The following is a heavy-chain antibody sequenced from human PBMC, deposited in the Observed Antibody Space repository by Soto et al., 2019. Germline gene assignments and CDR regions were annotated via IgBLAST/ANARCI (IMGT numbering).Heavy chain of an antibody. V-gene: IGHV1-69*01. CDR2: VIPILGTA. Sequence: QVQLVQSGAEVKKPGSSVKVSCTASGGSLRNSVISWVRQAPAQRLEWMGGVIPILGTANYAKKFQGRVTRTADEATSTAYMDLSSLSPDDTAVYYCARLGHPGHWGPGTLVIVSS. J-gene: IGHJ4*02. CDR3: ARLGHPGH. CDR1: GGSLRNSV.